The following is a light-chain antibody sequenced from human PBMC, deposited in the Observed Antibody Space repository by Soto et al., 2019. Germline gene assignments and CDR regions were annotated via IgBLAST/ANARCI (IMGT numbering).Light chain of an antibody. V-gene: IGKV3-15*01. J-gene: IGKJ4*01. CDR2: AAS. CDR1: QTISNM. Sequence: EVVMTQSPANLSVSPGDKVSLSCRANQTISNMLAWYQQRPGQAPRLLIYAASTRATGVSARFSGSGSGTEFTLTISSLQSEDFTIYYCQYYNNWLATFGGGTKVDIK. CDR3: QYYNNWLAT.